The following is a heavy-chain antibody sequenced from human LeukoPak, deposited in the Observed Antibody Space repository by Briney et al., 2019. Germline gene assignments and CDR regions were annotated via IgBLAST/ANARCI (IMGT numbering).Heavy chain of an antibody. Sequence: PGGSLRVSCAASGFTFSGYWMYWFRQAPGKGLAWVSRINGDGSATNYAGSMKGRFTISRDNAKNIVYLQMNSLRDDDTAVYYCARDLNWGQVDYWGQGTLVTVSS. CDR2: INGDGSAT. J-gene: IGHJ4*02. CDR3: ARDLNWGQVDY. V-gene: IGHV3-74*01. CDR1: GFTFSGYW. D-gene: IGHD7-27*01.